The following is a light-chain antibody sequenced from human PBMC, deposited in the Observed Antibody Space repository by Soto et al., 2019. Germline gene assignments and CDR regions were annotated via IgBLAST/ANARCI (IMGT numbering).Light chain of an antibody. CDR3: QKYDNAPFT. V-gene: IGKV1-27*01. CDR1: QGISNY. Sequence: DIQMTQSPSSLSASLGDRVTITCRASQGISNYLAWYQQKPGKVPKLLISAASTLQSGVPSRFSGSGSGTDFTLTISNLQPEDVATYYCQKYDNAPFTFGPGTKVAIK. CDR2: AAS. J-gene: IGKJ3*01.